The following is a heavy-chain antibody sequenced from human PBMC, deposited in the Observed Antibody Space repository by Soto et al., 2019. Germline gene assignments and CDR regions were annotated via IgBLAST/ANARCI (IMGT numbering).Heavy chain of an antibody. CDR1: GFTFSDYY. J-gene: IGHJ4*02. V-gene: IGHV3-11*01. D-gene: IGHD2-21*02. CDR2: IGPSGFRT. CDR3: ARDLRIAADWYSGVLDY. Sequence: QAHLVQSGGGLVKPGGSLRLSCVASGFTFSDYYMSWVRQAPGKGLEWLSYIGPSGFRTYYADSVKGRFTISRDNARNSVFLQMNSLRAEDTAVYSCARDLRIAADWYSGVLDYWGQATLVTVSS.